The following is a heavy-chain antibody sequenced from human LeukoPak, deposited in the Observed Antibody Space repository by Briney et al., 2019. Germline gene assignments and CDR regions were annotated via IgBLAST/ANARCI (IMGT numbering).Heavy chain of an antibody. Sequence: GGSLRLSCAASGFTFSRNAMNWVRQAPGKGLEWVASISGNGAGTYYADSVKGRFNISRDNSKNTLYLQMNSLRTEDTAVYYCAKDANYFHSGSYLIPFDFWGQGTLVTVAS. CDR2: ISGNGAGT. CDR3: AKDANYFHSGSYLIPFDF. D-gene: IGHD1-26*01. V-gene: IGHV3-23*01. J-gene: IGHJ4*02. CDR1: GFTFSRNA.